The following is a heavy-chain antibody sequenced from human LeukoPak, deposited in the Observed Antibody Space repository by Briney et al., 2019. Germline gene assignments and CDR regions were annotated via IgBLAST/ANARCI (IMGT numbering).Heavy chain of an antibody. D-gene: IGHD6-19*01. CDR2: ISWNSGSI. V-gene: IGHV3-9*01. CDR1: GFTFDDYA. CDR3: AKDITAIVAGNGMDV. J-gene: IGHJ6*02. Sequence: GGSLRLSCAASGFTFDDYAMHWVRQAPGKGLEWVSGISWNSGSIGYADSVKGRFTISRDNAKNSLYLQMNSLRAEDTALYYCAKDITAIVAGNGMDVWVQGTTVTVSS.